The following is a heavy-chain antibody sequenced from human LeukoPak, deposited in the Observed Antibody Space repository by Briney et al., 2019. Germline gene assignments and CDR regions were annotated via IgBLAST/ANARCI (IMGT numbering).Heavy chain of an antibody. J-gene: IGHJ3*01. CDR2: IYPGDSDI. D-gene: IGHD3/OR15-3a*01. Sequence: GESLKISCKGSGYIFTSYWIGWVRQIPGKGLEWMGIIYPGDSDIRYSPSFQGQVTFSADKSISTAYLQWSSLKASDTAMYYCARHGLEGPDSFDLWGQGTMVTVSS. CDR3: ARHGLEGPDSFDL. V-gene: IGHV5-51*01. CDR1: GYIFTSYW.